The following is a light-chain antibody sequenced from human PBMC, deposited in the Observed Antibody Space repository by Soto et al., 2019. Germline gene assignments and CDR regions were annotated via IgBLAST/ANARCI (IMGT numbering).Light chain of an antibody. J-gene: IGKJ1*01. V-gene: IGKV3-20*01. CDR1: QSVSNNY. CDR2: GAS. Sequence: ELVLTQSPGTLSLYTGAIGTLSCSASQSVSNNYLAWYKQKPGQAPRLLIYGASNRATGIPDRFSGSVSGTDFTLTISRLEPEEWAVDDGQQQGTSPRTGGHGTKVDIK. CDR3: QQQGTSPRT.